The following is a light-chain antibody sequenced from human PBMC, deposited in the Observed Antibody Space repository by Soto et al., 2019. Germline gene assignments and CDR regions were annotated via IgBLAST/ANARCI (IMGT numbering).Light chain of an antibody. V-gene: IGKV3-20*01. J-gene: IGKJ1*01. Sequence: EIVLTQSPGTLSLSPGERATLSCGASQSVSRSYLAWYQQKPGQAPRLAIYGASSRATGIPDRFSGSGSGTDFTLTISRLEPEDFAVYYCQQYGSSPWTFGQGTKV. CDR3: QQYGSSPWT. CDR2: GAS. CDR1: QSVSRSY.